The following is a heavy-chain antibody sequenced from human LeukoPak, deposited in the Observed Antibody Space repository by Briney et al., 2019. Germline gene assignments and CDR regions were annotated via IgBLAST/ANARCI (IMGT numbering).Heavy chain of an antibody. CDR3: ARGLGSPRERVPFDY. Sequence: GGSLRLSCAASGFSVRGSFMNWVRQAPGKGLEWVSLLSNTENSFYADSVKGRFTLSRDISNNTLYLHMHSLRGEDTAVYYCARGLGSPRERVPFDYWGQGTLVTVSS. CDR2: LSNTENS. J-gene: IGHJ4*02. D-gene: IGHD1-26*01. CDR1: GFSVRGSF. V-gene: IGHV3-66*01.